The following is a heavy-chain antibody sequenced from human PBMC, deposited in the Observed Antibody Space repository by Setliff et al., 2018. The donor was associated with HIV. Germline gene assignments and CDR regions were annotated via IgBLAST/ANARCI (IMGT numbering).Heavy chain of an antibody. J-gene: IGHJ4*02. V-gene: IGHV3-49*04. Sequence: GSLRLSCAASGFTFSNAWMSWVRQAPGKGLEWVGFIRSKAYGGTTEYAASVKGRFTISRDDSKSIAYLQMNSQKTEDTAVYYCTRGRGILDYWGQGTLVTVSS. D-gene: IGHD2-21*01. CDR3: TRGRGILDY. CDR1: GFTFSNAW. CDR2: IRSKAYGGTT.